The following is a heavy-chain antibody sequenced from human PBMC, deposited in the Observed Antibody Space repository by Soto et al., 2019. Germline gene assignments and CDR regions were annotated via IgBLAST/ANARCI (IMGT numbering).Heavy chain of an antibody. D-gene: IGHD7-27*01. Sequence: SETLSLTCTVSGGSIRDYYWGWIRQPPGKGLEWIGYIYYGGSTNYNPSLKSRVTISVDTPKNQFSLKLSSVTAADTAVYYCAKNWNWGSLVHWGQGTLVTVSS. V-gene: IGHV4-59*08. CDR1: GGSIRDYY. CDR3: AKNWNWGSLVH. J-gene: IGHJ4*02. CDR2: IYYGGST.